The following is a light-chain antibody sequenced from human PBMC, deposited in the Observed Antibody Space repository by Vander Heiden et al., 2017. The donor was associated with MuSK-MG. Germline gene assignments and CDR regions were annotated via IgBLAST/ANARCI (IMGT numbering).Light chain of an antibody. Sequence: DIVMTQSPLSLPVPPGEPASISCRSSQSLLHSNGYNYFDWYVQKPGQSPRLLIYLGSNRASGVPDRFSGSGSGTDFTLRISRVEAEDVGVYYCMQALQTPYTFGQGTKLEI. CDR3: MQALQTPYT. CDR1: QSLLHSNGYNY. J-gene: IGKJ2*01. CDR2: LGS. V-gene: IGKV2-28*01.